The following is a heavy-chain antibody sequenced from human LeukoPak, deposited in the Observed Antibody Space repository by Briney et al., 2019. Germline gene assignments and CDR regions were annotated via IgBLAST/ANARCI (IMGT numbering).Heavy chain of an antibody. V-gene: IGHV3-9*03. CDR1: GFTFDDYA. CDR2: ISWNSGSI. J-gene: IGHJ3*02. Sequence: GRSLRLSCAASGFTFDDYAMHWVRQAPGKGLEWVSGISWNSGSIGYADSVKGRFTISRDNAKNSLYLQMNCLRAEDMALYYCAKGQRWLQLDAFDIWGQGTMVTVSS. CDR3: AKGQRWLQLDAFDI. D-gene: IGHD5-24*01.